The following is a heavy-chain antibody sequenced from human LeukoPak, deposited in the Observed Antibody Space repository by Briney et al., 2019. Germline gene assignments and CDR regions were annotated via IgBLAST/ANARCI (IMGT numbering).Heavy chain of an antibody. J-gene: IGHJ5*02. CDR1: GGSISSGSYY. Sequence: ASETLSLTCTVSGGSISSGSYYWSWIRQPAGKGLEWIGRIYTSGSTNYNPSLKSRVTISVDTSKNQFSLKLSSVTAADTAVYYCARDRRSYGYGGHPKGWFDPWGQGTLVSVSS. V-gene: IGHV4-61*02. CDR2: IYTSGST. CDR3: ARDRRSYGYGGHPKGWFDP. D-gene: IGHD5-18*01.